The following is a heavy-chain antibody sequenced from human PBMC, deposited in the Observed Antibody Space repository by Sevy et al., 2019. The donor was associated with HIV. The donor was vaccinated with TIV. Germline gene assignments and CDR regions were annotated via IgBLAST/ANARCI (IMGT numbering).Heavy chain of an antibody. V-gene: IGHV3-23*01. J-gene: IGHJ6*02. CDR1: GFTFSSYA. D-gene: IGHD3-10*01. Sequence: GGSLRLSCAASGFTFSSYAMSWVRQAPGKGLEWVSPISGSGGSTYYADSVKGRFTISRDNSKNTLYLQMNSLRAEDKAVYYCARAASSRYYYGSGSSYYYYYGMDVWGQGTTVTVSS. CDR2: ISGSGGST. CDR3: ARAASSRYYYGSGSSYYYYYGMDV.